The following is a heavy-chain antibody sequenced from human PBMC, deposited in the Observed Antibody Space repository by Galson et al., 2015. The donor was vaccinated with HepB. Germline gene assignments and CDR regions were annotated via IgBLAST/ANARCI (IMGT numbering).Heavy chain of an antibody. Sequence: SLRLSCAASGVTFSTYGMHWVRQAPGKGLEWVAVILYDGSDKHYADSVKGRFTISRDNSKNTLYLQMNSLRTEDTAVYYCAKGGGKYGSGSHFDYWGRGTLVTVSS. CDR3: AKGGGKYGSGSHFDY. J-gene: IGHJ4*02. CDR1: GVTFSTYG. V-gene: IGHV3-30*18. CDR2: ILYDGSDK. D-gene: IGHD3-10*01.